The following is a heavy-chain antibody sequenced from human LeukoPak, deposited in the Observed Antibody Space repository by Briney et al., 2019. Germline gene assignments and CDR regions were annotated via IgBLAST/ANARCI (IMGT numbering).Heavy chain of an antibody. Sequence: PGGSLRLSCEASGFTFSRNHMAWVRQAPGKGLEWVSVIYSVGSTYYADSVKGRFIISRDDSKSTLYLQMNTLRAEDTAVYHCARVGHRHGHYFDFWGQGTLATVSS. CDR1: GFTFSRNH. CDR2: IYSVGST. V-gene: IGHV3-66*01. D-gene: IGHD1-26*01. J-gene: IGHJ4*02. CDR3: ARVGHRHGHYFDF.